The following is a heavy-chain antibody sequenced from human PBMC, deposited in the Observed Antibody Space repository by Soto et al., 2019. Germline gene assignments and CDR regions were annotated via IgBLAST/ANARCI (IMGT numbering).Heavy chain of an antibody. V-gene: IGHV4-59*12. D-gene: IGHD6-13*01. CDR1: GGSISSYY. Sequence: SETLSLTCTVSGGSISSYYWSWIRQPPGKGLEWIGYIYYSGSTNYNPSLKSRVTISVGTSKNQFSLKLSSVTAADTAVYYCARGGIAAAGTVDYWGQGTLVTVSS. J-gene: IGHJ4*02. CDR2: IYYSGST. CDR3: ARGGIAAAGTVDY.